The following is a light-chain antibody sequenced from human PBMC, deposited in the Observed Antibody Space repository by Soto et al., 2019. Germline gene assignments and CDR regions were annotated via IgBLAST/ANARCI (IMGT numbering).Light chain of an antibody. CDR1: QSVSVY. J-gene: IGKJ1*01. CDR2: DAS. CDR3: QQRNDWPWT. Sequence: VMTQSTDTLSVSPGERATLSCRASQSVSVYLAWYQQKPGQAPRLLISDASDRAAGVPVRFSGSGSGTDFTLTISSLEPEDFAVYFCQQRNDWPWTFGQGTKVDIK. V-gene: IGKV3-11*01.